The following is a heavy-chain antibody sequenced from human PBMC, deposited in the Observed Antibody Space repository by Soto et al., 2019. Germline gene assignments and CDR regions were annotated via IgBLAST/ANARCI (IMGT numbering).Heavy chain of an antibody. CDR1: GYTFTSYA. CDR3: ARTPRYSSSSPDRPFDY. J-gene: IGHJ4*02. D-gene: IGHD6-6*01. Sequence: ASVKVSCKASGYTFTSYAMHWVRQAPGQRLEWMGWINAGNGNTKYSQKFQGRVTITRDTSASTAYMELSSLRSEDTAVYYCARTPRYSSSSPDRPFDYWGQGTLVTVSS. CDR2: INAGNGNT. V-gene: IGHV1-3*01.